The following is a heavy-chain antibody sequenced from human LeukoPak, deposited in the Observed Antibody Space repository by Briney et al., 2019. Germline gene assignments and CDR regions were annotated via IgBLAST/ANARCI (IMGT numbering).Heavy chain of an antibody. J-gene: IGHJ4*02. V-gene: IGHV3-21*01. CDR3: ASATVGWYSDY. CDR2: ISRSSTYI. D-gene: IGHD6-19*01. CDR1: GFTFSNYS. Sequence: GGSLRLSCAASGFTFSNYSMNWVRQAPGKGLEWVSSISRSSTYIYYAESVKGRFTISRDNAKNSVYLKMNSLRAGDTAVYYCASATVGWYSDYWGQGTLVTVSS.